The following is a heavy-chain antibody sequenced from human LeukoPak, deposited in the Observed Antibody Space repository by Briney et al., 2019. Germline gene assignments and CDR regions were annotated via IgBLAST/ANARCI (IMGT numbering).Heavy chain of an antibody. D-gene: IGHD3-9*01. CDR1: GYTFTGYH. J-gene: IGHJ4*02. CDR2: INPNSGGT. CDR3: ARAEMDILTGYLDY. V-gene: IGHV1-2*02. Sequence: ASVKVSCKASGYTFTGYHMHWVRQAPGQGLEWMGWINPNSGGTNYAQKFQGRVTMTRDTSISTAYMELSRLRSGDTAVYYCARAEMDILTGYLDYWGQGTLVTVSS.